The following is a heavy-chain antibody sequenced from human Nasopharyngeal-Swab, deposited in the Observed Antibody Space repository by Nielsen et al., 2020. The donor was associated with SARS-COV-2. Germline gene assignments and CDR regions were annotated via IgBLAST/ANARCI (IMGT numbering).Heavy chain of an antibody. J-gene: IGHJ4*02. V-gene: IGHV1-8*01. D-gene: IGHD3-10*01. CDR3: ARTDGSGSYYDFDY. CDR1: GYTFTSYG. Sequence: ASVKVSCKASGYTFTSYGINWVRQATGQGLEWMGWMNPNSGNTGYAQKFQGRVTMTRNTSISTAYMELSSLRSEDTAVYYCARTDGSGSYYDFDYWGQGTLVTVSS. CDR2: MNPNSGNT.